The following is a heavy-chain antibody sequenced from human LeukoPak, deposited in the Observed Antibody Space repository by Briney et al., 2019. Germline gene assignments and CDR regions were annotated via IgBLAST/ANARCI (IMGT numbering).Heavy chain of an antibody. J-gene: IGHJ4*02. V-gene: IGHV3-64*01. D-gene: IGHD6-13*01. CDR3: ARAPIAAAKTLDY. CDR2: ISSNGGST. Sequence: GGSLRLSCAASGFTFSSYAMHWVRQAPGKGLEYVSAISSNGGSTYYANSVKGRFTISRDNSKNTLYLQKGSLRAEDMAVYYCARAPIAAAKTLDYWGQGTLVSVSS. CDR1: GFTFSSYA.